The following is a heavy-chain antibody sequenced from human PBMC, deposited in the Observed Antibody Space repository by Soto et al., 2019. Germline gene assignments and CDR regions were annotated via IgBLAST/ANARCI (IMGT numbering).Heavy chain of an antibody. CDR1: GGTFSSYT. CDR3: AGVGRYCGGDCYFDY. V-gene: IGHV1-69*02. D-gene: IGHD2-21*02. J-gene: IGHJ4*02. CDR2: IIPILGIA. Sequence: QVQLVQSGAEVKKPGSSVKVSCKASGGTFSSYTISWVRQAPGQGLEWMGRIIPILGIANYAQKFQGRVTISADKSTSTAYMELSSLRSEDTAVYYCAGVGRYCGGDCYFDYWGQGTLVTVSS.